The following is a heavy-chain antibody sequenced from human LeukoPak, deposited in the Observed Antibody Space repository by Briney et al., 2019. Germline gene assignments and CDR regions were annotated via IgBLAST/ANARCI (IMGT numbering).Heavy chain of an antibody. V-gene: IGHV3-23*01. CDR1: GFTFSSYA. Sequence: PGGSLRLSCAASGFTFSSYAMSWVRQAPGKGLGWVSTISSSGGRADYGDSVRGRFTISRDSSKNTLYLQMDSLRAEDTAVYYCAQNAANWFDPWGQGTLVTVSS. CDR2: ISSSGGRA. CDR3: AQNAANWFDP. J-gene: IGHJ5*02. D-gene: IGHD2/OR15-2a*01.